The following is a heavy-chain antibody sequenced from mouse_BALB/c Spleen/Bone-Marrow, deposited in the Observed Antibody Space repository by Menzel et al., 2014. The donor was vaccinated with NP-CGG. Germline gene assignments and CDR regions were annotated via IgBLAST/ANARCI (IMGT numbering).Heavy chain of an antibody. J-gene: IGHJ1*01. CDR1: GYTFTSYV. V-gene: IGHV1-14*01. Sequence: EVQLQQSGPELVKPGASVKMSCEASGYTFTSYVMHWVKQKPGQGLEWIGYINPYNDGTKYNEKFKDKAALTSDKSSSTAYMELISLTSEDSAVYYCARTPIYDGYYWFFDVWGAGTTVTVSS. CDR2: INPYNDGT. CDR3: ARTPIYDGYYWFFDV. D-gene: IGHD2-3*01.